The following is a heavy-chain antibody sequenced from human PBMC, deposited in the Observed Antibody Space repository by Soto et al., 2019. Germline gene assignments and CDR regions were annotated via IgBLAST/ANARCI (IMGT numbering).Heavy chain of an antibody. CDR2: ISWNSGSV. Sequence: EVQLVESGGGLVQPGRSLRLSCGASGFTFDGFAMHWVRQAPGKGLEWVSGISWNSGSVAYADSVKGRFTISRDNAKNSLYLQMNSLTPEDPALYYCAKDFSDIWDYRRDFDYWGQGTLVTVSS. J-gene: IGHJ4*02. V-gene: IGHV3-9*01. D-gene: IGHD1-7*01. CDR3: AKDFSDIWDYRRDFDY. CDR1: GFTFDGFA.